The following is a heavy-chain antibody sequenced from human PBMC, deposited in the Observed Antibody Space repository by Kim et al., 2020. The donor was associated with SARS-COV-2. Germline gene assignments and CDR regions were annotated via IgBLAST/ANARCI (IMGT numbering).Heavy chain of an antibody. D-gene: IGHD2-2*01. CDR2: FHYSGNT. CDR1: GGSISSGAYH. J-gene: IGHJ4*02. CDR3: ARRVPSSSSGFDY. Sequence: SETLSLTCTVSGGSISSGAYHWGWIRQPPGKGLEWIGTFHYSGNTYYNPSLKSRVSIFVDTSKNQFSLKLNSVTAADTAVHYYARRVPSSSSGFDYWGQG. V-gene: IGHV4-39*01.